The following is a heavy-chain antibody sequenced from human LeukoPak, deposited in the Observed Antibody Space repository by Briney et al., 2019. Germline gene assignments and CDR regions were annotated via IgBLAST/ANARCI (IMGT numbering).Heavy chain of an antibody. CDR1: GFAFTTYW. V-gene: IGHV3-74*01. CDR2: INSDGSIT. CDR3: ARGAVDTANAV. Sequence: GGSLRLSCAASGFAFTTYWMHWVRQAPGKGLVWVSHINSDGSITSYADSVKGRFTISRDNAKNTLYLQMNSLRAEDTAVYYCARGAVDTANAVWGQGTTVTVSS. J-gene: IGHJ6*02. D-gene: IGHD5-18*01.